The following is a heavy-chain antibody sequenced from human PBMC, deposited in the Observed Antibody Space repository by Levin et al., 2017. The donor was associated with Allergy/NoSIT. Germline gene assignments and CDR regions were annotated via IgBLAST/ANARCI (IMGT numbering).Heavy chain of an antibody. D-gene: IGHD4-17*01. CDR2: IYWNDDK. CDR3: AHIVSRDDGDRFDY. J-gene: IGHJ4*02. CDR1: GFSLSTSGVG. V-gene: IGHV2-5*01. Sequence: SGPTLVKPPQTLTLTCTFSGFSLSTSGVGVGWIRQPPGKALEWVALIYWNDDKRYSPSLKSRLTITKDTSKNQVVLTMTNMDPVDTATYYCAHIVSRDDGDRFDYWGQGTLVTVSS.